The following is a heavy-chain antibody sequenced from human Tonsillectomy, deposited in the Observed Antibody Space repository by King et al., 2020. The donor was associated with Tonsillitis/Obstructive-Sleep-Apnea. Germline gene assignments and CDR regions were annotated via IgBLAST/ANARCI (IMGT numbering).Heavy chain of an antibody. CDR2: INSDGSST. V-gene: IGHV3-74*01. Sequence: VQLVESGGGLVQPGGSLRLSCAASGFTFSSYWMHWVRQAPGKGLVWVSRINSDGSSTRYADSVKGRLTISRDNAKNTLYLQMNSLRAEDTAVYYCAKGDYSKHYYYYGMDVWGQGTTVTVSS. CDR3: AKGDYSKHYYYYGMDV. J-gene: IGHJ6*02. D-gene: IGHD4-11*01. CDR1: GFTFSSYW.